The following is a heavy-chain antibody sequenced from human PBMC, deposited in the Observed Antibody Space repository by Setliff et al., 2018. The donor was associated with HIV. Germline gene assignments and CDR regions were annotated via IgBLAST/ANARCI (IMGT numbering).Heavy chain of an antibody. CDR2: FYSGTT. V-gene: IGHV4-4*07. CDR3: ARELGLGAFDY. J-gene: IGHJ4*02. CDR1: GGSITGYY. D-gene: IGHD5-12*01. Sequence: KSSETLSLTCTVSGGSITGYYWSWIRQPAGKGLEWIGRFYSGTTNYNPSLKSRVTMSVDTSKNQFSLKLSSVTAADTAVYYCARELGLGAFDYWGQGTLVTVSS.